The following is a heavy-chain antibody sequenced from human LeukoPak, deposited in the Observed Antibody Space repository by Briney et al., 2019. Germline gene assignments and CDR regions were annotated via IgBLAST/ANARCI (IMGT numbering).Heavy chain of an antibody. CDR3: ARVHNYYGSGYYYGMDV. D-gene: IGHD3-10*01. Sequence: GGSLRLSCAASGFTFSSYSVNWVRQAPGKGLEWVSYISSSSSTIYYADSVKGRFTISRDNAKNSLYLQMNSLRAEDTAVYYCARVHNYYGSGYYYGMDVWGQGTTVTVSS. V-gene: IGHV3-48*04. J-gene: IGHJ6*02. CDR2: ISSSSSTI. CDR1: GFTFSSYS.